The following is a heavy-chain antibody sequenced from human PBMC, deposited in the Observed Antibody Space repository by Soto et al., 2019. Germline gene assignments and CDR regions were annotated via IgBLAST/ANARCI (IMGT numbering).Heavy chain of an antibody. J-gene: IGHJ5*02. CDR2: INAGNGDT. Sequence: VASVKVSCKTSGYTFTNHFIHWLRQAPGQRPEWMGCINAGNGDTKYSQNFQGRLTFGRDTSATLAYMELNSLISGDTALYYCARDSNNNWWGSLTWGQGTLVTVSS. CDR3: ARDSNNNWWGSLT. CDR1: GYTFTNHF. V-gene: IGHV1-3*01. D-gene: IGHD1-1*01.